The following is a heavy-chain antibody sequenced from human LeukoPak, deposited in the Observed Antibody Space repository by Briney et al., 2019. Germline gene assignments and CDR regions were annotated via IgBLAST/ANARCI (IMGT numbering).Heavy chain of an antibody. D-gene: IGHD2-2*02. V-gene: IGHV1-69*13. CDR3: ARGRGYCSSTSCYRGDYYYYMDV. CDR1: GGTFSSYA. CDR2: IIPIFGTA. J-gene: IGHJ6*03. Sequence: SVKVSCKASGGTFSSYAISWVRQAPGQGLEWMGGIIPIFGTANYAQKFQGRVTITADESTSTAYMELSSLRSEDTAVYYCARGRGYCSSTSCYRGDYYYYMDVWGKGATVTVSS.